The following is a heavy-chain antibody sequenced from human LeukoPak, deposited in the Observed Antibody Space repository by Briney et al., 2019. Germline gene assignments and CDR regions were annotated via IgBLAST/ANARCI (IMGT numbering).Heavy chain of an antibody. CDR1: GYSENFYG. Sequence: ASVKVSCKTSGYSENFYGITWVRQVAGQGLEWMGWISTYNGNTNYAQKLQGRVTMTTDTSTSTAYMELRSLRSDDTAVYYCARVDEDGFDYWGQGTLVTVSS. CDR3: ARVDEDGFDY. V-gene: IGHV1-18*01. J-gene: IGHJ4*02. CDR2: ISTYNGNT.